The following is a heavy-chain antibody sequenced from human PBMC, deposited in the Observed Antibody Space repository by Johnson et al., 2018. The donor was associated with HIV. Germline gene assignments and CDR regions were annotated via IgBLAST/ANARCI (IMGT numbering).Heavy chain of an antibody. V-gene: IGHV3-30-3*01. CDR1: GFTFSSYA. J-gene: IGHJ3*02. CDR2: ISYDGSNK. CDR3: ARGEDGVDAFDI. D-gene: IGHD4-17*01. Sequence: QVQLVESGGGVVQPGRSLRLSCAASGFTFSSYAMHWVRQAPRKGLEWVAVISYDGSNKYYADSVKGRFTISRDNSKNTLYLQMNSLRAEATAVYYCARGEDGVDAFDIWGQGTMVTVSS.